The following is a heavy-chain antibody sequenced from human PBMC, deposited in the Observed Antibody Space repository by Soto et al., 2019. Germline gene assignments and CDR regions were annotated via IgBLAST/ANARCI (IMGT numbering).Heavy chain of an antibody. CDR1: GGTFSSYA. CDR2: IIPIFGTA. CDR3: ASEEGGNSFGGFDY. Sequence: QVQLVQSGAEVKKPGSSVKVSCKASGGTFSSYAISWVRQAPGQGLEWMGGIIPIFGTANYAQKFQGRVPITADESTSTAYMELSSLRSEDTAGYYCASEEGGNSFGGFDYWGQGTLVTVSS. J-gene: IGHJ4*02. D-gene: IGHD2-21*02. V-gene: IGHV1-69*12.